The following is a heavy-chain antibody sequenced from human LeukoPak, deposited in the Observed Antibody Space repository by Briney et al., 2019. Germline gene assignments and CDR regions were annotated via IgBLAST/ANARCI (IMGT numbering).Heavy chain of an antibody. J-gene: IGHJ4*02. Sequence: PSGTLSLTCTVSSDSIFTSNWWSWVRQPPGKGLEWIGQIFHSGSTSYSPSLKSRVTISMDKSKNQISLRLTSVTAADTAVYYCARVSGYDWESFYDSWGQGTLVTVSS. V-gene: IGHV4-4*02. CDR2: IFHSGST. D-gene: IGHD5-12*01. CDR3: ARVSGYDWESFYDS. CDR1: SDSIFTSNW.